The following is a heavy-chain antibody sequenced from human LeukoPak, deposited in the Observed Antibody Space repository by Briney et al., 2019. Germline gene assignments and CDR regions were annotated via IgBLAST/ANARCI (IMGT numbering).Heavy chain of an antibody. Sequence: GASVKVSCKASGYTFTTYDINWVRQATGQGLEWMGWVNPDSGNTGYAQKLQGRVTMTTDTSTTTAYMELRSLRSDDTAVYYCARRGYPVYYYYMDVWGKGTTVTISS. D-gene: IGHD5-12*01. V-gene: IGHV1-8*01. CDR1: GYTFTTYD. J-gene: IGHJ6*03. CDR2: VNPDSGNT. CDR3: ARRGYPVYYYYMDV.